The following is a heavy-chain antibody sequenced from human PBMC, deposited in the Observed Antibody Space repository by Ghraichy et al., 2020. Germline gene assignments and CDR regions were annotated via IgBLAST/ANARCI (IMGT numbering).Heavy chain of an antibody. CDR1: GFTFSSYG. V-gene: IGHV3-33*01. D-gene: IGHD2-15*01. J-gene: IGHJ4*02. Sequence: GESLRLSCAASGFTFSSYGMHWVRQAPGKGLEWVAVIWYDGSNKYYADSVKGRFTISRDNSKNTLYLQMNSLRAEDTAVYYCARDGGHPDYFDYWGQGTLVTVSS. CDR2: IWYDGSNK. CDR3: ARDGGHPDYFDY.